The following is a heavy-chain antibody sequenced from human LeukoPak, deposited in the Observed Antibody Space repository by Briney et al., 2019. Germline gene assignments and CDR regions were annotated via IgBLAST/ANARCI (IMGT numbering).Heavy chain of an antibody. J-gene: IGHJ4*02. D-gene: IGHD5-18*01. CDR1: GFTFSSYS. Sequence: GGSLRLSCAGSGFTFSSYSMNWVRQAPGKGLEWVSYISSSSNIIDYTDSVKGRFTISRDNAKNSLYLQMNSLRAEDTAVYYCARAHGYSYGYSDYWGQGTLVTVSS. CDR3: ARAHGYSYGYSDY. CDR2: ISSSSNII. V-gene: IGHV3-48*01.